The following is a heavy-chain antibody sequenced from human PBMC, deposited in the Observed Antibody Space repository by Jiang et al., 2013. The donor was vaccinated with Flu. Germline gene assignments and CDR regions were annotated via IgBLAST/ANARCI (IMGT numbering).Heavy chain of an antibody. J-gene: IGHJ3*01. V-gene: IGHV5-51*01. D-gene: IGHD5/OR15-5a*01. CDR2: IFPGDSDT. CDR1: GYSFTNYW. CDR3: VRREGYSFGYSVGGTHDFFHV. Sequence: GAEVKKPGESLKISCKASGYSFTNYWIGWVRQMPGKGLEWMGIIFPGDSDTRYSPSFQGQVTVSADKSISTAYLQWSSLKASDTAMYFCVRREGYSFGYSVGGTHDFFHVWGPGTMVTVAS.